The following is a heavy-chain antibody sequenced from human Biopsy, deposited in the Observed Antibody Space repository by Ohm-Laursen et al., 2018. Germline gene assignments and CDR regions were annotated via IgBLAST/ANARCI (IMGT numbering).Heavy chain of an antibody. J-gene: IGHJ6*02. CDR3: ARDPIVGSKADGMDV. D-gene: IGHD1-26*01. CDR2: IWYDGSSE. Sequence: SSLRLSCAASGFTFSVYAMHWVRQAPGKGLEWVAIIWYDGSSEYYADSVKGRFTISRDNSKNTVYLQMNILRVEDTAVYYCARDPIVGSKADGMDVWGQGTTVTVSS. CDR1: GFTFSVYA. V-gene: IGHV3-33*01.